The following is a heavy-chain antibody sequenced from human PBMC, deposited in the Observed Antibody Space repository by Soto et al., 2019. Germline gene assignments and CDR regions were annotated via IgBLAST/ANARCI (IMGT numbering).Heavy chain of an antibody. D-gene: IGHD3-22*01. CDR1: GGSISSGNYY. Sequence: PSETLSLTCTVSGGSISSGNYYWSWIRQPPGKGLEWIGFISYSGSTYYNASLKSRVTISVDTSKNQFSLKLNSVTAADTAVYYCARLGGYYQAFDQWGQGSLVTVSS. CDR3: ARLGGYYQAFDQ. V-gene: IGHV4-30-4*01. CDR2: ISYSGST. J-gene: IGHJ4*02.